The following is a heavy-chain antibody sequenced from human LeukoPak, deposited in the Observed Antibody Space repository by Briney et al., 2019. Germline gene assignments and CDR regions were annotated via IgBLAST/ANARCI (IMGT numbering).Heavy chain of an antibody. J-gene: IGHJ6*03. D-gene: IGHD3-9*01. CDR2: INPNSGGT. Sequence: ASVKVPCKASGYTFTGYYMHWVRQAPGQGLEWMGWINPNSGGTNYAQKFQGRVTMTRDTSISTAYMELSRLRSDDTAVYYCARDCTEDILTGYYEDYYMDVWGKGTTVTISS. CDR1: GYTFTGYY. CDR3: ARDCTEDILTGYYEDYYMDV. V-gene: IGHV1-2*02.